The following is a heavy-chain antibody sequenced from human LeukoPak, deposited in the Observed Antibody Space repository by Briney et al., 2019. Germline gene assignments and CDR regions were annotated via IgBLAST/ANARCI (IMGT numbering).Heavy chain of an antibody. CDR3: ACSGWYISVNYYYYMDV. Sequence: SETLSLTCTVSGGSISSGSYYWSWIRQPAGKGLEWIGRIYTSGTTNYNPSLKSRVTISVDTSKNQFSLKLSSVSAADTAVYYCACSGWYISVNYYYYMDVWGNGTTVTISS. CDR2: IYTSGTT. V-gene: IGHV4-61*02. D-gene: IGHD6-19*01. CDR1: GGSISSGSYY. J-gene: IGHJ6*03.